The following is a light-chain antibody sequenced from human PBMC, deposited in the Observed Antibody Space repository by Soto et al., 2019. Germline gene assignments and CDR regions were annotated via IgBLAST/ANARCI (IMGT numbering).Light chain of an antibody. CDR2: EVS. J-gene: IGLJ1*01. CDR3: SSYTTSRINYV. Sequence: QSALTQPASVSGSPGQSITISCTGTSSDVGGYNYVSWYQQHPGKAPKLMIYEVSNRPSGVSNRFSGSKSGNTASLTISGLHAEDEADYPCSSYTTSRINYVFGTGTKVTV. CDR1: SSDVGGYNY. V-gene: IGLV2-14*01.